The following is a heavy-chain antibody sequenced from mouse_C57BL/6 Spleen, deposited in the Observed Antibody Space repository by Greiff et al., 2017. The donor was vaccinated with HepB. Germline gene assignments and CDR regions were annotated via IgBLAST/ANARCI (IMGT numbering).Heavy chain of an antibody. CDR1: GYTFTSYG. CDR2: IYPRSGNT. V-gene: IGHV1-81*01. J-gene: IGHJ1*03. D-gene: IGHD1-1*01. Sequence: QVQLQQSGAELARPGASVKLSCKASGYTFTSYGISWVKQRTGQGLEWIGEIYPRSGNTYYNEKFKGKATLTADKSSSTAYMELRSLTSEDSAVYFCARGGSPYLYFDVWGTGTTVTVSS. CDR3: ARGGSPYLYFDV.